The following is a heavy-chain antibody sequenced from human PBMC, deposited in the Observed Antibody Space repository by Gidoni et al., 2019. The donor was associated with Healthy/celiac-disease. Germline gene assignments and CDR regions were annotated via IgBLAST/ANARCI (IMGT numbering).Heavy chain of an antibody. CDR1: GCTFGDNA. V-gene: IGHV3-49*03. CDR2: IRSKAYGGTT. Sequence: EVQLVESGGGLVQPGRSLRLSCTASGCTFGDNAMSWFRQAPGKGLGWVGFIRSKAYGGTTEYAASVKGRFTISRDDSKSIAYLQMNSLKTEDTAVYYCTRDLTVNYDILTGYPQAGMDVWGQGTTVTVSS. D-gene: IGHD3-9*01. J-gene: IGHJ6*02. CDR3: TRDLTVNYDILTGYPQAGMDV.